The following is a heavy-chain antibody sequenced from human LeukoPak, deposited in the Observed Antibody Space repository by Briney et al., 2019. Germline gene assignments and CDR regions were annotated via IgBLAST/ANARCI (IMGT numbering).Heavy chain of an antibody. J-gene: IGHJ4*02. CDR3: AREVWLDDY. Sequence: ASVKVSCKASGYTFTSYGISWVRQAPGQGLEWMGWINPNSGGANYAQKFQGRVTMTRDTSISTAYMELSRLRSDDTAVYYCAREVWLDDYWGQGTLVTVSS. V-gene: IGHV1-2*02. CDR2: INPNSGGA. D-gene: IGHD3-9*01. CDR1: GYTFTSYG.